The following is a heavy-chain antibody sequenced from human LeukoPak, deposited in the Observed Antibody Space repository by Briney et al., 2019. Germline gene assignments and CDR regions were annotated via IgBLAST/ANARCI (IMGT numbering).Heavy chain of an antibody. V-gene: IGHV4-39*01. D-gene: IGHD3-10*01. Sequence: SETLSLTCTVSGGSISSSSYYWGWLRQPPGKGLEGRGSIYYSGSTSSTPPLKSQVTISVETSKTRFSLRLSSVTAADTAVYYCASHYYGSGSYYRGIPVNDYWGQGTLVTASS. CDR3: ASHYYGSGSYYRGIPVNDY. J-gene: IGHJ4*02. CDR1: GGSISSSSYY. CDR2: IYYSGST.